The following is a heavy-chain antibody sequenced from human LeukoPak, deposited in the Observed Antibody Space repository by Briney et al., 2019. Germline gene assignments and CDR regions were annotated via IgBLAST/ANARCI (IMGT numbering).Heavy chain of an antibody. CDR2: IAATSGST. CDR1: GFTFRNYA. V-gene: IGHV3-23*01. J-gene: IGHJ5*02. D-gene: IGHD4-17*01. CDR3: AKAAYGDYVNWFDP. Sequence: GGSLRLSCAASGFTFRNYAMNWVRQAPGKGLEWVSSIAATSGSTYYADSVKGRFTISRDNSKNTLYLQMNSLRAEDTALYYCAKAAYGDYVNWFDPWGQGTLVTVSS.